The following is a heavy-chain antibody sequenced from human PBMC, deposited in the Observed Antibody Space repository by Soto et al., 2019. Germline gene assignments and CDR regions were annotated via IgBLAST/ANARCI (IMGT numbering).Heavy chain of an antibody. CDR3: ARDLFYSSSPLGI. V-gene: IGHV3-33*01. J-gene: IGHJ3*02. CDR2: IWYDGSNK. D-gene: IGHD6-13*01. CDR1: GFTFSSYG. Sequence: GGSLRLSCAASGFTFSSYGMHWVRQAPGKGLEWVAVIWYDGSNKYYADSVKGRFTISRDNSKNTLYLQMNSLRAEDTAVYYCARDLFYSSSPLGIWGQGTMVTVSS.